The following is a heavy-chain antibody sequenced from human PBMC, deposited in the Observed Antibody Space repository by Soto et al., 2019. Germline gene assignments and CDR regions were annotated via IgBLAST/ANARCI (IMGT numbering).Heavy chain of an antibody. Sequence: QVQLVQSGAELKKPGSSVTVSCKSSGGTFSSYAITWVRQAPGQGLEWMGGINPIFGAANYAQKFQGRVTITADKSTSTSYMDLRSLRSDDTAVYYCARALHIGVVTAMVYLGQGTRVTFSS. V-gene: IGHV1-69*06. D-gene: IGHD2-21*02. CDR2: INPIFGAA. J-gene: IGHJ4*02. CDR3: ARALHIGVVTAMVY. CDR1: GGTFSSYA.